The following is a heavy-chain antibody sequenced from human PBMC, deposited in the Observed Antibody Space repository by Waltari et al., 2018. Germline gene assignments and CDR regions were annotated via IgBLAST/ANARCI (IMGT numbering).Heavy chain of an antibody. CDR2: IRSKAYGGTT. V-gene: IGHV3-49*04. CDR3: TRSSIVATINDGY. D-gene: IGHD5-12*01. J-gene: IGHJ4*02. CDR1: GFTFGDYA. Sequence: EVQLVESGGGLVQPGRSLRLSCTASGFTFGDYAMSWVRQAPGKGLEWVGFIRSKAYGGTTEYAASVKGRFTISRDDSKSIAYLQMNSLKTEDTAVYYCTRSSIVATINDGYWGQGTLVTVSS.